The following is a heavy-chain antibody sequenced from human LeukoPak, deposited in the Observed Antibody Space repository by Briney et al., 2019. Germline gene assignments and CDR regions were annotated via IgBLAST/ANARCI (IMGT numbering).Heavy chain of an antibody. CDR3: ANDIVVVPAAKTFDY. CDR2: ISGSGSST. J-gene: IGHJ4*02. D-gene: IGHD2-2*01. V-gene: IGHV3-23*01. CDR1: GFTFSSYA. Sequence: GGSLRLSCAASGFTFSSYAMSWVRQAPGKGLEWVSAISGSGSSTYYADSVKGRFTISRDNSKNTLYLQMNSLRAEDTAVYYCANDIVVVPAAKTFDYWGQGTLATVSS.